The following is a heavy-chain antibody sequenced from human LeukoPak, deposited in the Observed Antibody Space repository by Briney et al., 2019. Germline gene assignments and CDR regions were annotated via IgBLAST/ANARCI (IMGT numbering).Heavy chain of an antibody. D-gene: IGHD2-15*01. CDR3: ARWGYCSGGSCFDPGYYYYYMDV. J-gene: IGHJ6*03. V-gene: IGHV4-59*12. CDR1: GGSISSYY. CDR2: IYYSGST. Sequence: SETLSLTCTVSGGSISSYYWSWIRQPPGKGLEWIGYIYYSGSTNYNPSLKSRVTISVDTSKNQFSLKLSSVTAADTAVYYCARWGYCSGGSCFDPGYYYYYMDVWGKGTTVTISS.